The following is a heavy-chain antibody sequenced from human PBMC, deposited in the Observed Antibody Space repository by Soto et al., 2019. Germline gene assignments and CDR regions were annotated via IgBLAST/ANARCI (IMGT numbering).Heavy chain of an antibody. Sequence: QVQLVQSGAEVKKPGSSVKVSCKASGGTFSSYAINWVRQAPGQGLEWMGGIIPIFGTADYAQKFQGRVTITADESTSTAYMALSSLRSEGTAVYYCASRITGSPNHCDGMDVWGQGTTVTVSS. D-gene: IGHD1-20*01. CDR1: GGTFSSYA. J-gene: IGHJ6*02. CDR2: IIPIFGTA. CDR3: ASRITGSPNHCDGMDV. V-gene: IGHV1-69*12.